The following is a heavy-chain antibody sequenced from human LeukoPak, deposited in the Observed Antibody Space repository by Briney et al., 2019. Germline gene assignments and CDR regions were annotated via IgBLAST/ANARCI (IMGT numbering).Heavy chain of an antibody. CDR3: ARRYGGWGAFDI. D-gene: IGHD4-23*01. CDR2: ISGDGRST. J-gene: IGHJ3*02. V-gene: IGHV3-23*01. Sequence: GGSLRLSCAASEFTYSAYAMSWVRQAPGKGLEWVSTISGDGRSTFYADSVKGRFTISRDDSKTRLFLQMNSLRAEDTAIYYCARRYGGWGAFDIWGQGTVVTVSS. CDR1: EFTYSAYA.